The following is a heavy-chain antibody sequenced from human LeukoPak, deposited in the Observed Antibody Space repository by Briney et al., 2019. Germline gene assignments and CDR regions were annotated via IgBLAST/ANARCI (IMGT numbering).Heavy chain of an antibody. CDR3: ARDLAGYCSSTSCLRFDP. J-gene: IGHJ5*02. CDR2: INPNSGGT. D-gene: IGHD2-2*01. V-gene: IGHV1-2*02. CDR1: GGTFSSYA. Sequence: ASVKVSCKASGGTFSSYAISWVRQAPGQGLEWMGWINPNSGGTNYAQKFQGRVTMTRDTSISTAYMELSRLRSDDTAVYYCARDLAGYCSSTSCLRFDPWGQGTLVTVSS.